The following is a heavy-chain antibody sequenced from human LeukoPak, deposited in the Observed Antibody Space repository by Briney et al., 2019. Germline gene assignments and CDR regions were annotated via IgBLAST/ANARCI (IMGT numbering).Heavy chain of an antibody. Sequence: PSETLSLTCAVYGGSFSGYYWSWIRQPPGKGLEWMGEINHSGSTNYNPSLKSRVTISVDTSKNQFSLKLSSVTAADTAVYYCARGVLRFLEWLNRGDYFDYWGQGTLVTVSS. CDR2: INHSGST. CDR1: GGSFSGYY. CDR3: ARGVLRFLEWLNRGDYFDY. D-gene: IGHD3-3*01. J-gene: IGHJ4*02. V-gene: IGHV4-34*01.